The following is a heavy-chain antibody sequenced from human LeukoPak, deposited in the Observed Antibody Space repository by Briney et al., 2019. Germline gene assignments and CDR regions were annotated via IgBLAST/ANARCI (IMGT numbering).Heavy chain of an antibody. D-gene: IGHD4-23*01. CDR3: ARADGGNVHFDY. Sequence: GGSLRLSCAASGFTFSSFGMHWVRQAPGKGLEWVSRINSDGSRTTYADSVKGRFTISRDNAKNTLYLQMNSLRAEDTAVYYCARADGGNVHFDYWGQGTLVTVSS. CDR1: GFTFSSFG. J-gene: IGHJ4*02. CDR2: INSDGSRT. V-gene: IGHV3-74*01.